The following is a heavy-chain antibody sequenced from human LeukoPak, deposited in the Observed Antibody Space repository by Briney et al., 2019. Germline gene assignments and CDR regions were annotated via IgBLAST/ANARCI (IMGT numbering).Heavy chain of an antibody. J-gene: IGHJ4*02. CDR3: AKYYYSALDY. Sequence: PGGSLRLSCAASGFTFSSHWLTWVRLAPGKGLEWVAVISYDGSNKYYADSVKGRFTISRDNSKNTLYLQMNSLRAEDTAVYYCAKYYYSALDYWGQGTLVTVSS. D-gene: IGHD3-10*01. V-gene: IGHV3-30*18. CDR2: ISYDGSNK. CDR1: GFTFSSHW.